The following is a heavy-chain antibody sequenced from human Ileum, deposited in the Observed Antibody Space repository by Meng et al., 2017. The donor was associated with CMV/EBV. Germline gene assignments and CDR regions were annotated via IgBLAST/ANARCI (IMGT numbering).Heavy chain of an antibody. V-gene: IGHV1-2*02. CDR3: ARENWVYDH. CDR2: INLNSGVI. D-gene: IGHD7-27*01. Sequence: QMQLGQSGTELKKPGASVKVSCKASGNIFTGYYMHWVRQAPGQGLEWVGCINLNSGVIDFAQKFQGRITLTRDTSITTAYMELTRLIYDDTAVYYCARENWVYDHWGQGTLVTVSS. J-gene: IGHJ4*02. CDR1: GNIFTGYY.